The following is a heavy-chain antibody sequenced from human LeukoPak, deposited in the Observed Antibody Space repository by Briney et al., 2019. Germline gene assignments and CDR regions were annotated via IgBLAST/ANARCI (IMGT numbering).Heavy chain of an antibody. CDR3: AKDPGSGYYWLYFDY. D-gene: IGHD3-10*01. Sequence: GGSLRLSCAASGFTFSSYGMHWVRQAPGKGLEWVAVIWNDGSNNYYADSVKGRFTISRDNSKNTLYLQMNSLRAEDTAVYYCAKDPGSGYYWLYFDYWGQGTLVTVSS. V-gene: IGHV3-33*06. CDR1: GFTFSSYG. CDR2: IWNDGSNN. J-gene: IGHJ4*02.